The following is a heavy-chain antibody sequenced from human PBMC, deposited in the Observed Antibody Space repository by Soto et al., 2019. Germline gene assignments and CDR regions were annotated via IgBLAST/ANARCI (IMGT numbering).Heavy chain of an antibody. J-gene: IGHJ6*02. CDR2: IYSTEKT. CDR1: GGSVSSNSYS. CDR3: ARLNGYCVGTNCHSYYGMDV. V-gene: IGHV4-39*01. Sequence: PSETLSLTCAFSGGSVSSNSYSWGWIRQSPGKGVERIATIYSTEKTYYQPSLLSRDTISVDTSMNEFSLRLSSVTAADTAVYYCARLNGYCVGTNCHSYYGMDVWGQGTTVTVSS. D-gene: IGHD2-2*03.